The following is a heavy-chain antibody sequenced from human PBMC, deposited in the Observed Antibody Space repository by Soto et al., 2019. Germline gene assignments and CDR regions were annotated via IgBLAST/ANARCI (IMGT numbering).Heavy chain of an antibody. Sequence: GASVKVSCKASGFTFTSSAMQWVRQARGQRLEWIGWIVVGSGNTNYAQKFQERVTITRDMSTSTAYMELSSLRSEDTAVYYCAADIVVVYAFDIWGQGKMVTVS. CDR3: AADIVVVYAFDI. J-gene: IGHJ3*02. D-gene: IGHD2-15*01. CDR2: IVVGSGNT. V-gene: IGHV1-58*02. CDR1: GFTFTSSA.